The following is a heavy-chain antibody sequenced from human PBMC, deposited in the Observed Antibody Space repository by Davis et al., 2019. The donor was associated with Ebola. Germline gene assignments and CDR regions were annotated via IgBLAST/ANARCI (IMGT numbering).Heavy chain of an antibody. V-gene: IGHV3-23*01. CDR3: ANYPTVRVRGVIKGDY. J-gene: IGHJ4*02. CDR1: GFTFDDYA. CDR2: ISGSGGST. Sequence: PGGSLRLSCAASGFTFDDYAMHWVRQAPGKGLEWVSAISGSGGSTYYADSVKGRFTISRDNSKNTLYLQMNSLRAEDTAVYYCANYPTVRVRGVIKGDYWGQGTLVTVSS. D-gene: IGHD3-10*01.